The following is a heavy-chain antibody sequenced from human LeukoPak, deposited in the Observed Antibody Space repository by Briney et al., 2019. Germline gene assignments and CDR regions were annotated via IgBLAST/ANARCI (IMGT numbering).Heavy chain of an antibody. CDR2: IIPIFGTA. CDR3: ARGCGGGDCYDY. J-gene: IGHJ4*02. D-gene: IGHD2-21*01. V-gene: IGHV1-69*13. Sequence: SVKVPCKASGGTFSSYAISWVRQAPGQGLEWMGGIIPIFGTANYAQKFQGRVTITADESTSTAYMELSSLRSEDTAVYYCARGCGGGDCYDYWGQGTLVTVSS. CDR1: GGTFSSYA.